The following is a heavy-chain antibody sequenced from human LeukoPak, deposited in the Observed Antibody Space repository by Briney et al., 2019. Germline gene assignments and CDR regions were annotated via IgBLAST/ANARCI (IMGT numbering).Heavy chain of an antibody. CDR3: ARGQSRTLAFDI. V-gene: IGHV4-31*11. Sequence: PSQTLSLTCAVSGDSICSAGYYWSWFRRHPGKGLEWIGYICYSGSTFYNPSLKSRITISIDTSKIRFSLEMRSVTAADTAVFYCARGQSRTLAFDIWGQGTRVTVSS. D-gene: IGHD2/OR15-2a*01. J-gene: IGHJ3*02. CDR2: ICYSGST. CDR1: GDSICSAGYY.